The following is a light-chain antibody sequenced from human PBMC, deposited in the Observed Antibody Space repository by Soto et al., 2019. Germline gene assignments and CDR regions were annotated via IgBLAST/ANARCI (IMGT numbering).Light chain of an antibody. CDR3: QQYNYWPPLT. CDR2: DAS. J-gene: IGKJ4*01. Sequence: ETVMTQSPATLSVSPVERATLSCMASQSVSSNLAWYQQKPGRAPRLLIYDASTRATGIPARFSGSGSGTEFTLTINSLQSEDFAVYYCQQYNYWPPLTFGGGTKVDIK. V-gene: IGKV3-15*01. CDR1: QSVSSN.